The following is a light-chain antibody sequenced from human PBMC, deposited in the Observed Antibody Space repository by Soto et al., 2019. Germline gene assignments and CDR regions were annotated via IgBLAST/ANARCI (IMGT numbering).Light chain of an antibody. CDR3: SSYAGSSNV. Sequence: QSVLTQPPSASGSPGQSVAISCTGTSSDVGGYNYVSWYQQRPGKAPKLMIYEVNKRPSGVPDRFSGSKSGNTASLTVSGVQAEDEAEYYSSSYAGSSNVFGTGTKVTVL. V-gene: IGLV2-8*01. CDR2: EVN. J-gene: IGLJ1*01. CDR1: SSDVGGYNY.